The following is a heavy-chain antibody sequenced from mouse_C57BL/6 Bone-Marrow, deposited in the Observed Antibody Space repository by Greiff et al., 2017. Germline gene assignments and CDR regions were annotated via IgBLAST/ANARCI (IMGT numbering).Heavy chain of an antibody. Sequence: QVQLQQSGAELVRPGTSVTMSCKASGYTFTNYWLGWAKQRPGHGLEWIGDLYPGGGYTNYNEKFKGKATLTAENSSSTAYMQFSSLTSEDSAIDYCARGDIVNYFDGWGTGTTVTVSS. V-gene: IGHV1-63*01. CDR3: ARGDIVNYFDG. D-gene: IGHD2-5*01. CDR2: LYPGGGYT. J-gene: IGHJ1*03. CDR1: GYTFTNYW.